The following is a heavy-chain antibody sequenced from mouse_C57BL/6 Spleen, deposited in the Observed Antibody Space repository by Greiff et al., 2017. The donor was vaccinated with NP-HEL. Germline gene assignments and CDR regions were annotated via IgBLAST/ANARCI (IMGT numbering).Heavy chain of an antibody. D-gene: IGHD2-1*01. Sequence: QVQLQQSGAELVKPGASVKMSCKASGYTFTTYSIAWMKQNPGKSLEWIGNFHPYNDDTKYNEKFKGKATLTVEKSSSTVYLELSRLTSDDADVYYCARGWDYGTYAMDYWGQGTSVTVSS. V-gene: IGHV1-47*01. CDR3: ARGWDYGTYAMDY. J-gene: IGHJ4*01. CDR2: FHPYNDDT. CDR1: GYTFTTYS.